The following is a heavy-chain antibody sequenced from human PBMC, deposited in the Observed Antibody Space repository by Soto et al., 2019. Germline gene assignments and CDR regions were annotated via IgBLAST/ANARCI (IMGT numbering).Heavy chain of an antibody. D-gene: IGHD2-2*02. J-gene: IGHJ6*02. CDR3: AKDREEGYNFYYGMDV. Sequence: ETLSLTCTVSGASVNTYSWSWIRQPAWRGLEWIGRIYTSASTNYSPSPKGRVTLSVDTSKNQVSLKLTSVTAADTAIYYCAKDREEGYNFYYGMDVWGQGATVTVSS. V-gene: IGHV4-4*07. CDR1: GASVNTYS. CDR2: IYTSAST.